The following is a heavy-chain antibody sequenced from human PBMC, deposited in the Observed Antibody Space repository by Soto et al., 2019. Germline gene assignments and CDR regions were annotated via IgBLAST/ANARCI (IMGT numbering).Heavy chain of an antibody. J-gene: IGHJ6*02. CDR1: GCSISSYY. CDR3: ARQGPYGMDV. Sequence: SETLSLTCTVSGCSISSYYWSWIRQPPGKGLEWIGYIYYSGSTNYNPSLKSRVTISVDTSKNEFSLKLSSVTGADTAVYYCARQGPYGMDVWGQGTTVTVSS. V-gene: IGHV4-59*08. CDR2: IYYSGST.